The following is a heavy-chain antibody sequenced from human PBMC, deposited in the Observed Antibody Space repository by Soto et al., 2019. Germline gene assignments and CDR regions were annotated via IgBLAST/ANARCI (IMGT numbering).Heavy chain of an antibody. D-gene: IGHD3-16*01. J-gene: IGHJ6*02. CDR2: IIPNFGAP. Sequence: QVQLVQSGPEVKKTGSSMKVSCKASGGPFRGYGVNWVRQAPGQGLEWIGGIIPNFGAPNYAQKFQGRVSITADEVTSTVYMELKGLRSDDTAVYYCATRARDFYGPFYQHSGLDVWGQGTRLTVSS. V-gene: IGHV1-69*01. CDR3: ATRARDFYGPFYQHSGLDV. CDR1: GGPFRGYG.